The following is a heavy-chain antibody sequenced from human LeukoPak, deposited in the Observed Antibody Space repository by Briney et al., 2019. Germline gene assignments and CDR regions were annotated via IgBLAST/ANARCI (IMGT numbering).Heavy chain of an antibody. D-gene: IGHD3-22*01. CDR2: IYTSGST. CDR1: GGSISSYY. V-gene: IGHV4-4*07. Sequence: SDTLSLTCTVSGGSISSYYWSWIRQPAGQGLEWIGRIYTSGSTNYNPSLKSRVTMSMDRSKNQFSLKLPSMTAADTAVYYWARGGYYDISGIDCWGQGTLVTVSS. CDR3: ARGGYYDISGIDC. J-gene: IGHJ4*02.